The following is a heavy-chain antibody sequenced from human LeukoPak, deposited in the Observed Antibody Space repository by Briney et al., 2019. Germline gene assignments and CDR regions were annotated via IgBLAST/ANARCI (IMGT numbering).Heavy chain of an antibody. D-gene: IGHD2-2*01. J-gene: IGHJ4*02. Sequence: PSETLSLTCAVYGGSSSGYYWNWIRQPPGKGLEWIGEINHSGSTNYNPSLKSLVTFSVDTSKNQFSLKLTSVTTADTAVYYCARVEKYQVHQLLPYLLFDYWGQGTLVTVSS. CDR3: ARVEKYQVHQLLPYLLFDY. CDR1: GGSSSGYY. CDR2: INHSGST. V-gene: IGHV4-34*01.